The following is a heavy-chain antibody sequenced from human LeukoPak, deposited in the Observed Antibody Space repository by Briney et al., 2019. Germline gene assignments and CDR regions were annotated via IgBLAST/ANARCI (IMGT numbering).Heavy chain of an antibody. CDR3: ARHAGYSSPAYFDY. D-gene: IGHD6-13*01. J-gene: IGHJ4*02. V-gene: IGHV4-31*03. CDR1: GGSISSGGYY. CDR2: IYYSGST. Sequence: SQTLSLTCTVSGGSISSGGYYLSWIRQHPGKGLEWIVYIYYSGSTNYNPSLKSRVTISVDTSKNQFSLKLSSVTAADTAVYYCARHAGYSSPAYFDYWGQGTLVTVSS.